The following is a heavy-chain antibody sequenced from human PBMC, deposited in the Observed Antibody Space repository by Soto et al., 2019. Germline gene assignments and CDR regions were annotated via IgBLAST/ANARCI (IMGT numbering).Heavy chain of an antibody. CDR3: ARLGGYGDRTGCYGYYALDV. Sequence: SETLSLTCTVSGGSISRGPYSWGWIRQTPGEGLEWIGTFRYSDNTYCNPSLESRVTIYVDASKNDFSLKVTSATVADTATYYCARLGGYGDRTGCYGYYALDVWGQGTKVTVSS. V-gene: IGHV4-39*02. CDR2: FRYSDNT. D-gene: IGHD5-18*01. J-gene: IGHJ6*02. CDR1: GGSISRGPYS.